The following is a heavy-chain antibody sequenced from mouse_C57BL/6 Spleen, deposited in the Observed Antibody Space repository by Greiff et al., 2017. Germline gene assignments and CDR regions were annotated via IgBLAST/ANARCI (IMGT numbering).Heavy chain of an antibody. Sequence: EVQRVESGGGLVKPGGSLKLSCAASGFTFSSYTMSWVRQTPEKRLEWVATISGGGGNTYYPDSVKGRFTISRDNAKNTLYLQMSSLRSEDTALYYCARHYYSNYYYYAMDYWGQGTSVTVSS. V-gene: IGHV5-9*01. CDR3: ARHYYSNYYYYAMDY. J-gene: IGHJ4*01. D-gene: IGHD2-5*01. CDR1: GFTFSSYT. CDR2: ISGGGGNT.